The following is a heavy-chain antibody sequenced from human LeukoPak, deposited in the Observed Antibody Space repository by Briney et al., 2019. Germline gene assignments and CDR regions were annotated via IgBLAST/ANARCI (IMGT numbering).Heavy chain of an antibody. Sequence: ASVKVSCKASGYTFTSYGISWVRQAPGQGLEWMGWISAYNDNTNYAQNLQGRVTMTTDTSTSTAYMELRSLRSDDTAVYYCARPHGNDSSGFDQYYFDYWGQGTLVTVSS. CDR2: ISAYNDNT. CDR3: ARPHGNDSSGFDQYYFDY. V-gene: IGHV1-18*01. D-gene: IGHD3-22*01. CDR1: GYTFTSYG. J-gene: IGHJ4*02.